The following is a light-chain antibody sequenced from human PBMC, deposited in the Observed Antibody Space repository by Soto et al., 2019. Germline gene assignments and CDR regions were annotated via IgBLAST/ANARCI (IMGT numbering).Light chain of an antibody. Sequence: IVMTQSPATLSVSPGGRASLSCRASQSVSNNLAWYQQKPGQAPRLLIYGASTRAAGIPGRFSGSGSVTEFTLIISSLQSADFAVYYCQQSHNAGTTFGQGTKVEL. CDR3: QQSHNAGTT. V-gene: IGKV3-15*01. CDR2: GAS. CDR1: QSVSNN. J-gene: IGKJ1*01.